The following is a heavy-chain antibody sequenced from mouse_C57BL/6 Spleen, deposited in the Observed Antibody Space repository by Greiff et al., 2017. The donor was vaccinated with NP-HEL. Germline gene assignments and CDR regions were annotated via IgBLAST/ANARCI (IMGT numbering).Heavy chain of an antibody. CDR2: IDPANGNT. CDR1: GFNIKNTY. Sequence: VQLQQSVAELVRPGASVKLSCTASGFNIKNTYMHWVKQRPEQGLEWIGRIDPANGNTKYVPKFQGKATITADTSSNTAYLQLSSLTSEDTAIYYCARGDYYGSSPLYFDVWGTGTTVTVSS. V-gene: IGHV14-3*01. CDR3: ARGDYYGSSPLYFDV. J-gene: IGHJ1*03. D-gene: IGHD1-1*01.